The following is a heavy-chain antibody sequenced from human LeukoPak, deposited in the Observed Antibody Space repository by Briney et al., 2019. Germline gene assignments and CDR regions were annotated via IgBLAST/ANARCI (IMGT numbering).Heavy chain of an antibody. CDR3: ARDTALIITPGGPDY. CDR1: GGTFSSYA. Sequence: ASVKVSCKASGGTFSSYAISWVRQAPGQGLELMGWISAYSGDTKYAQNLQGRVTMTTDTSTGTAYMELRSLTSDDTALYYCARDTALIITPGGPDYWGRGTLITVSS. CDR2: ISAYSGDT. J-gene: IGHJ4*02. D-gene: IGHD3-10*01. V-gene: IGHV1-18*01.